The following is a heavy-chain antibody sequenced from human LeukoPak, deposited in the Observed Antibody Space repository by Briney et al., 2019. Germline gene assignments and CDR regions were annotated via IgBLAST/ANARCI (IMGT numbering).Heavy chain of an antibody. D-gene: IGHD2-15*01. CDR2: ISSSGGGT. CDR3: ARGGGSPGFDC. Sequence: PGGSLRLSCAASEFTFIDYAMSWVRQAPGKGLEWVSAISSSGGGTYYADSVKGRFAISRDNSKNSLHMQMSSPRVEDTAVYYCARGGGSPGFDCWGQGTLLTVSS. V-gene: IGHV3-23*01. J-gene: IGHJ4*02. CDR1: EFTFIDYA.